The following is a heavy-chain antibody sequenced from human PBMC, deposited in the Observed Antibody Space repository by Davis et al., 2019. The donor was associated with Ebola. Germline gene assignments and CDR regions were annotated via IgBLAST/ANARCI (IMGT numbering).Heavy chain of an antibody. V-gene: IGHV3-21*06. CDR3: VRDITGVGAGGDF. D-gene: IGHD6-13*01. CDR1: GFSFSLYS. J-gene: IGHJ4*02. Sequence: GGSLRLSCAASGFSFSLYSMNWVRQAPGKGLEFVSSISTRGNYIYYAESVKGRVTVSRDNDKNSLHLHMSALRDEDTAVYYCVRDITGVGAGGDFWGQGTLVTVSS. CDR2: ISTRGNYI.